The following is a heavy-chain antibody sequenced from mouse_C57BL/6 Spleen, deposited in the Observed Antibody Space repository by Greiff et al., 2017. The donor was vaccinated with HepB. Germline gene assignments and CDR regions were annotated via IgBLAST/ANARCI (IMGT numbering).Heavy chain of an antibody. CDR3: AREGGYYGIDY. CDR1: GFTFSDYY. Sequence: DVMLVESEGGLVQPGSSMKLSCTASGFTFSDYYMAWVRQVPEKGLEWVANINYDGSSTYYLDSLKSRFIISRDNAKNILYLQMSSLKSEDTATYYCAREGGYYGIDYWGQGTTLTVSS. V-gene: IGHV5-16*01. J-gene: IGHJ2*01. CDR2: INYDGSST. D-gene: IGHD1-2*01.